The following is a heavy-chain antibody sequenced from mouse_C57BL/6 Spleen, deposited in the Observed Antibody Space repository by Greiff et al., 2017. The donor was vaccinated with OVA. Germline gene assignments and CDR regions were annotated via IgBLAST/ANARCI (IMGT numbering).Heavy chain of an antibody. V-gene: IGHV1-59*01. CDR2: IDPSDSYT. Sequence: QVQLQQSGAELVRPGTSVKLSCKASGYTFTSYWMHWVKQRPGQGLEWIGVIDPSDSYTNYNQKFKGKATLTVDTSSSTAYMQLSSLTSEDSAVYYCARVTTVYYFDYWGQGTTLTVSS. D-gene: IGHD1-1*01. CDR1: GYTFTSYW. CDR3: ARVTTVYYFDY. J-gene: IGHJ2*01.